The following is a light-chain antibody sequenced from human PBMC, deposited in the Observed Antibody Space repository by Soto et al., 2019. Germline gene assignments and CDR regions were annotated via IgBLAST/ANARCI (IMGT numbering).Light chain of an antibody. CDR3: QHYNSYSEA. J-gene: IGKJ1*01. V-gene: IGKV1-5*03. CDR1: QTISSW. Sequence: DIQITQSPSTLCGSVGDRVTITCRASQTISSWLAWYQQTQGKAPKLLIYKASTLKSGVPSRFSGRGSGTECTLTISSLQTDDFETYYCQHYNSYSEAFGQGTKVDIK. CDR2: KAS.